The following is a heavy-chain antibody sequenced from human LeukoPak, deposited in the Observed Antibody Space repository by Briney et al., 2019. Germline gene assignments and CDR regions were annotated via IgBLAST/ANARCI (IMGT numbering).Heavy chain of an antibody. CDR1: GFTFSAYG. CDR2: ISSNGATT. CDR3: VKDRSIAAPNNDFFDS. D-gene: IGHD6-6*01. V-gene: IGHV3-64D*06. Sequence: GGSLRLSCAASGFTFSAYGMHWVRQAPGKGLEFVSHISSNGATTYYADSVKGRFTISRDNSKNTLYLQMSSLRADDTAVYYCVKDRSIAAPNNDFFDSWGQGALVTVSS. J-gene: IGHJ4*02.